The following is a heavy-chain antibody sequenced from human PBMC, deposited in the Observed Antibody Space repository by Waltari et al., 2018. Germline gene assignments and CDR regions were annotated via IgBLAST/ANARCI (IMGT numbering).Heavy chain of an antibody. D-gene: IGHD1-26*01. J-gene: IGHJ4*02. CDR3: ARARGGGAWDGLDY. V-gene: IGHV3-30*01. CDR1: GFTFSSYA. Sequence: QVQLVESGGGVVQPGRSLRLSCAASGFTFSSYAMPWVRQAPGKGLEWVAVISYDGSNKYYADSVKGRFTISRDNSKNTLYLQMNSLRAEDTAVYYCARARGGGAWDGLDYWGQGTLVTVSS. CDR2: ISYDGSNK.